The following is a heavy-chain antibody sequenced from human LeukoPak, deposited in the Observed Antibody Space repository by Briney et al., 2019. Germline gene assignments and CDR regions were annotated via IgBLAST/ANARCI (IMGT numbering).Heavy chain of an antibody. CDR3: AKDRTGMDY. Sequence: PGGSLRLSCAASRLTFSNYAMSWVRQAPGKGLEWVSGISASGGTTYYADSVKGRLTISRDNSKNTVYLQMNSLRVEDTAVYYCAKDRTGMDYWGQGTLVTVSS. D-gene: IGHD3/OR15-3a*01. CDR2: ISASGGTT. CDR1: RLTFSNYA. V-gene: IGHV3-23*01. J-gene: IGHJ4*02.